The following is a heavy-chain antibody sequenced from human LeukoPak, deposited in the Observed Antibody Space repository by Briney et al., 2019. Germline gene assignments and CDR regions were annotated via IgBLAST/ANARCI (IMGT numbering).Heavy chain of an antibody. CDR1: GFTFDDYA. D-gene: IGHD6-19*01. J-gene: IGHJ4*02. CDR3: AKGTSGYSSGLDY. Sequence: GRSLRLSCAASGFTFDDYAMHWVRQAPGKGLEWVSGISWNSGTIGYADSVKGRFTISRDNAKNYLYLQMNSLRAEDMALYYCAKGTSGYSSGLDYWGQGTLVTVSS. CDR2: ISWNSGTI. V-gene: IGHV3-9*03.